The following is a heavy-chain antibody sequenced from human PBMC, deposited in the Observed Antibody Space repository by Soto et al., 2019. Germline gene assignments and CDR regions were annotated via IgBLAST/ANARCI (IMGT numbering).Heavy chain of an antibody. D-gene: IGHD4-17*01. Sequence: VQLVQSGAEVKKPGSSVKVSCKASGGTFSSYAISWVRQAPGKGLEWVSVIYSGGSTYYADSVKGRFTISRDNSKNTLYLQMNSLRAEDTAVYYCAITVDDAFDIWGQGTMVTVSS. V-gene: IGHV3-53*01. CDR3: AITVDDAFDI. CDR1: GGTFSSYA. CDR2: IYSGGST. J-gene: IGHJ3*02.